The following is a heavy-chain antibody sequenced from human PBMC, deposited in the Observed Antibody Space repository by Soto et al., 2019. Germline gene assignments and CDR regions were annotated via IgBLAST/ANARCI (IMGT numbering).Heavy chain of an antibody. CDR1: GGSISSGDYY. J-gene: IGHJ4*02. V-gene: IGHV4-30-4*01. CDR3: ARDCSSWLSASN. D-gene: IGHD6-13*01. CDR2: IYYSGST. Sequence: QVQLQESGPGLVKPSQTLSLTCTVSGGSISSGDYYWSWIRQPPGKGLEWIGYIYYSGSTYYNPSLKRRVTISVDTSKNQYSLKLSSVTAADTAVYYCARDCSSWLSASNWGQGTLVTVSS.